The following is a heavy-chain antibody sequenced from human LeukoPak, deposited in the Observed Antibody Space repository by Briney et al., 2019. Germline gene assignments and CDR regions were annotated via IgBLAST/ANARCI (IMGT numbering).Heavy chain of an antibody. J-gene: IGHJ1*01. CDR2: FDPEDGET. D-gene: IGHD6-13*01. CDR3: ARVPSSSWFALH. V-gene: IGHV1-24*01. CDR1: GYTLTELS. Sequence: ASVKVSCKVSGYTLTELSMHWVRQAPGKGLEWMGGFDPEDGETIYAQKFQGRVTMTEDTSTDTAYMELSSLRSEDTAVYYCARVPSSSWFALHWGQGTLVTVSS.